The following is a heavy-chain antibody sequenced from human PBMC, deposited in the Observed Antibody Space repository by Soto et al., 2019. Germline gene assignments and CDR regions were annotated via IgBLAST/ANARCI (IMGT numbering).Heavy chain of an antibody. CDR2: INAGNGNT. V-gene: IGHV1-3*01. D-gene: IGHD6-19*01. CDR3: ARAVGYYYGMDV. Sequence: ASVKVSCKASGYTFTSYAMHWVRQAPGQRLEWMGWINAGNGNTKYSQKFQGRVTITRDTSTSTAYMELSSLRSEDTAVYYCARAVGYYYGMDVWGQGTTVTVSS. J-gene: IGHJ6*02. CDR1: GYTFTSYA.